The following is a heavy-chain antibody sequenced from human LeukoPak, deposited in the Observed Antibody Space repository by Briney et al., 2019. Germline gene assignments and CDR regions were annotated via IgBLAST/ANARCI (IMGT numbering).Heavy chain of an antibody. Sequence: GGSLRLSCAASGFTFSSHGMSWVRQAPGKGLEWVSTISGSGDNTYYADSVKGRFTISRDNFKNTLYLQMNSLRAEDTAVYYCARDMGSEALDYWGQGTLVTVSS. CDR3: ARDMGSEALDY. D-gene: IGHD3-10*01. V-gene: IGHV3-23*01. CDR1: GFTFSSHG. CDR2: ISGSGDNT. J-gene: IGHJ4*02.